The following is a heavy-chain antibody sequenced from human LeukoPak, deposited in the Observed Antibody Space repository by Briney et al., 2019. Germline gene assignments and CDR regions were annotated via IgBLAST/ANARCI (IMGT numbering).Heavy chain of an antibody. Sequence: GGSLRLSCAASGFTFSGSAMHWVRQASGKGLEWVGRIRSKANSYATAYAASVKGRFTISRDDSKNTAYLQMNSLKTEDTAVYYCTRRGSIAVAGMGDYWGQGTLVAVSS. D-gene: IGHD6-19*01. CDR3: TRRGSIAVAGMGDY. CDR1: GFTFSGSA. CDR2: IRSKANSYAT. J-gene: IGHJ4*02. V-gene: IGHV3-73*01.